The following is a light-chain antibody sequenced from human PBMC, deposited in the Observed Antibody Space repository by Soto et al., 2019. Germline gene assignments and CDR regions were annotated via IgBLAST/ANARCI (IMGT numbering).Light chain of an antibody. CDR1: SSDVGNYNF. J-gene: IGLJ3*02. CDR2: EVT. Sequence: QSVLTQPASVSGSLGQSITISCTGTSSDVGNYNFVSWYQQLPGKAPKVLIYEVTKWPSGVSNRFFGSKSGNTASLTISGLQAEDEADYFCCSYAGRSNWVFGGGTQLTVL. V-gene: IGLV2-23*02. CDR3: CSYAGRSNWV.